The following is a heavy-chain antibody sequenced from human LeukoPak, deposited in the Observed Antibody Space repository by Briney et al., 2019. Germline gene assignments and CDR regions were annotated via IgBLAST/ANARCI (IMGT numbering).Heavy chain of an antibody. CDR3: ARGRDSSETRNDY. Sequence: KPSETLSLTCAVYGGSFSGYYWSWIRQPPGKGLEWIGEINHSGSTNYNPSLKSRVTISVDTSKNQFSLKLSSVTAADTAVYYCARGRDSSETRNDYWGQGTLVTVSS. CDR2: INHSGST. V-gene: IGHV4-34*01. D-gene: IGHD3-22*01. CDR1: GGSFSGYY. J-gene: IGHJ4*02.